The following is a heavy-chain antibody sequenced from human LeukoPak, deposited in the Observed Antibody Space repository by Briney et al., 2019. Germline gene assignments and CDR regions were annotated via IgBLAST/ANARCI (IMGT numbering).Heavy chain of an antibody. CDR1: GFTFSSYA. Sequence: GGSLRLSCAASGFTFSSYAMSWVRQAPGKGLEWVSYISSSSITIYYADSVKDRFTISRDNAKNSLYLQMNSLRDEDTAVYYCARGRPYYLDYWGQGSLVAVSS. V-gene: IGHV3-48*02. D-gene: IGHD6-6*01. CDR2: ISSSSITI. CDR3: ARGRPYYLDY. J-gene: IGHJ4*02.